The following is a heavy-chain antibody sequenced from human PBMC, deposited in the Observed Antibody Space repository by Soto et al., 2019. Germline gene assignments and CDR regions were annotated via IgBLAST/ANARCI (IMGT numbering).Heavy chain of an antibody. D-gene: IGHD2-8*02. CDR1: GYVFTSYG. Sequence: QVQLVQSGAEVKNPGASVKVSCKTSGYVFTSYGIGWARQAPGQGLEWMGWINTYNGNTNYAQNLQGRVTLTTDTSTSTAYMELRSLRSNDTSIYYCLLVDVYFTPSPPDVWGQGTTVNVSS. CDR3: LLVDVYFTPSPPDV. CDR2: INTYNGNT. V-gene: IGHV1-18*01. J-gene: IGHJ6*02.